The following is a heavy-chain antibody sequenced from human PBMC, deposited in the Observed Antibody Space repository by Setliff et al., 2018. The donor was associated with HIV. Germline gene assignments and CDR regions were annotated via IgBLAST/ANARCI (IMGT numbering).Heavy chain of an antibody. Sequence: PSETLSLTCTVSGGSISSSSYYWGWIRQPPGKGLERIGSIHYSGRTYYNPSLKSRVTISVDTSKNQFSLKLSSVTAADTAVYYCARHDGGGWYVRVLATSFDYWGQGTLVTVSS. CDR1: GGSISSSSYY. CDR2: IHYSGRT. CDR3: ARHDGGGWYVRVLATSFDY. J-gene: IGHJ4*02. V-gene: IGHV4-39*01. D-gene: IGHD6-19*01.